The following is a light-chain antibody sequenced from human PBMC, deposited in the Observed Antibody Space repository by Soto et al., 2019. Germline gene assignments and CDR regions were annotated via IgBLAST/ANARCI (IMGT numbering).Light chain of an antibody. CDR3: QQYVTSSPRT. Sequence: EVVLTQSPATLSLSPGDRATLSCRASQSVNNFLAWYQQKPGQTPRLLIYDASKRATGIPGRFSGSGSGTDFTLTISSLEPEDFAVYYCQQYVTSSPRTFGQGTKVDIK. V-gene: IGKV3-11*01. J-gene: IGKJ1*01. CDR1: QSVNNF. CDR2: DAS.